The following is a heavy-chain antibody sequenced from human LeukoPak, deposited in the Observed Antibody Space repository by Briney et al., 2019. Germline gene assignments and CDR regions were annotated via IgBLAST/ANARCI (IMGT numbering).Heavy chain of an antibody. CDR1: GFTFGDYA. CDR2: IKQDGSEK. D-gene: IGHD3-16*01. J-gene: IGHJ4*02. Sequence: PGGSLRLSCTASGFTFGDYAMSWVRQAPGKGLEWVANIKQDGSEKYYVDSVKGRCTISRDNAKNSLYLQMNSLRAEDTAVYYCATAGGTYGGGDYFAYWGQGTLVTVSS. V-gene: IGHV3-7*01. CDR3: ATAGGTYGGGDYFAY.